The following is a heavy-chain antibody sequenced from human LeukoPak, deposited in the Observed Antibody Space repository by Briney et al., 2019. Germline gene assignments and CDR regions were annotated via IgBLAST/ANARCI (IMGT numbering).Heavy chain of an antibody. V-gene: IGHV4-59*01. J-gene: IGHJ6*02. CDR1: GGSFSGYY. CDR3: ARGDSGYGYYYYGMDV. Sequence: PSETLSLTCAVYGGSFSGYYWSWIRQPPGKGLEWIGYIYYSGSTNYNPSLKSRVTISVDTSKNQFSLKLSSVTAADTAVYYCARGDSGYGYYYYGMDVWGQGTTVTVSS. CDR2: IYYSGST. D-gene: IGHD5-12*01.